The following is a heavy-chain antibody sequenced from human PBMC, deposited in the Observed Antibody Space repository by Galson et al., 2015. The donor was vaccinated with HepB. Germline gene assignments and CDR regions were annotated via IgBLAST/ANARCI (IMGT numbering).Heavy chain of an antibody. Sequence: LRLSCAASGFTFSSYSMNWVRQAPGKGLEWVSSISSSSSYIYYADSVKGRFTISRDNAKNSLYLQMNSLRAEDTAVYYCARDLTLRSSSPFDYWGQGTLVTVSS. D-gene: IGHD6-6*01. CDR1: GFTFSSYS. V-gene: IGHV3-21*01. J-gene: IGHJ4*02. CDR3: ARDLTLRSSSPFDY. CDR2: ISSSSSYI.